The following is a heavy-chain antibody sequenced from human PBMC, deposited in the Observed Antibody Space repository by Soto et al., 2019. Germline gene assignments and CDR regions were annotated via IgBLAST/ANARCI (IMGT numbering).Heavy chain of an antibody. CDR3: ARSQQGARGYFDY. V-gene: IGHV3-21*01. D-gene: IGHD6-13*01. Sequence: LRLSCAVSGFPFSDYSMNWVRQAPGKGLEWVSLISSSSSFIYYADSVKGRFTISRDNAKNSLTLQMSSLGAEDTAIYYCARSQQGARGYFDYWGQGTLVTVSS. J-gene: IGHJ4*02. CDR2: ISSSSSFI. CDR1: GFPFSDYS.